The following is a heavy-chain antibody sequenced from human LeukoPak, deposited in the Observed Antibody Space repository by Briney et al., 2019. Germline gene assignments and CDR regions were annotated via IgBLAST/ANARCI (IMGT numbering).Heavy chain of an antibody. CDR1: GFTFSSYS. J-gene: IGHJ5*02. CDR2: ISSSNSTI. Sequence: GGSLRLSCAASGFTFSSYSMNWVRQAPGKGLEWVSYISSSNSTIYYADSVKGRFTISRDNAKNSLYLQMNSLRAEDTAVYYCASRELDLNWFDPWGQGTLVTVSS. CDR3: ASRELDLNWFDP. D-gene: IGHD1-1*01. V-gene: IGHV3-48*01.